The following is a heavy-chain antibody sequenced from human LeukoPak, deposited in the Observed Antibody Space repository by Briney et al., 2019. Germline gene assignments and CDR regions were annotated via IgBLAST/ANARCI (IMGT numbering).Heavy chain of an antibody. V-gene: IGHV1-18*01. D-gene: IGHD6-13*01. CDR3: ARAEYSSSWYPFDY. CDR1: GYTFTSYG. Sequence: ASVKVSCKASGYTFTSYGISWVRQAPGQGLEWMGWISAYNGNTNYAQKLQGRVAMTTDTSTSTAYMELRSLRSDDTAVYYCARAEYSSSWYPFDYWGQGTLVTVSS. J-gene: IGHJ4*02. CDR2: ISAYNGNT.